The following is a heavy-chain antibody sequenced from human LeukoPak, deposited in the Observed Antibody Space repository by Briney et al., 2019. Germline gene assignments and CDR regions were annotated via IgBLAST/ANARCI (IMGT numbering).Heavy chain of an antibody. CDR2: ASGGSDGT. J-gene: IGHJ4*02. CDR3: AKGSSGYIYGDY. V-gene: IGHV3-23*01. CDR1: GFTFINYA. D-gene: IGHD5-18*01. Sequence: PGGSLRLSCAASGFTFINYAMSWVRQAPGRGLEWVSGASGGSDGTYYADSVKGRSTISRDNSKHTLYLQMNSLRAEDTAIYYCAKGSSGYIYGDYWGRGTLVTVS.